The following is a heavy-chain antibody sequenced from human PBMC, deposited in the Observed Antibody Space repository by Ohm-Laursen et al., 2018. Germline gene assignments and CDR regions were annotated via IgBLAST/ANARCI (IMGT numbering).Heavy chain of an antibody. CDR2: ISSGGSTI. CDR1: GFTFSNYE. Sequence: SLRLSCAASGFTFSNYEMNWVRQAPGKGLEWVSYISSGGSTIYYAGSVKGRFTISRDNARNSLYLQMNSLRADDTAVYYCARVSNYPRKDFQHWGQGTLVTVSS. J-gene: IGHJ1*01. V-gene: IGHV3-48*03. CDR3: ARVSNYPRKDFQH. D-gene: IGHD4/OR15-4a*01.